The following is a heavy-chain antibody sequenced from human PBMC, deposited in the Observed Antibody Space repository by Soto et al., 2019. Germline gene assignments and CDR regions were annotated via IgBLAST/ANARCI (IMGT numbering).Heavy chain of an antibody. CDR1: GFTFSSYA. CDR3: ARSPQGAGQSCDY. V-gene: IGHV3-30-3*01. D-gene: IGHD6-19*01. CDR2: ISYDGSNK. Sequence: GGSLRLSCAASGFTFSSYAMHWVRQAPGKGLEWVAVISYDGSNKYYADSVKGRFTISRDNSKNTLYLQMNSLRAEDTAVYYCARSPQGAGQSCDYWGQGTLVTVSS. J-gene: IGHJ4*02.